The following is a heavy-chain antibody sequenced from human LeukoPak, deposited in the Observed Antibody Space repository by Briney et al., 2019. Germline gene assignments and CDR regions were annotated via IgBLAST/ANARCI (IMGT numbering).Heavy chain of an antibody. V-gene: IGHV3-48*03. D-gene: IGHD7-27*01. Sequence: LSGGSLRLSCAASGFTFNSYEMNWVRQAPGKGLEWVSYTSSSGGTIYYADSMKGRFTISRDNAKNSLYLQMNSLRAEDTAVYYCARDTNWGLDYWDQGTLVTVSS. CDR2: TSSSGGTI. J-gene: IGHJ4*02. CDR1: GFTFNSYE. CDR3: ARDTNWGLDY.